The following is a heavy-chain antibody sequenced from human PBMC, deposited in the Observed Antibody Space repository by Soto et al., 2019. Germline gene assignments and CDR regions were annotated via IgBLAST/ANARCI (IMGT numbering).Heavy chain of an antibody. CDR1: GSSISSGNYY. Sequence: QVQLQESGPGLVKPSQTLSLTCIVSGSSISSGNYYWSWIRHHPGKGLDWIGYIYYSGSIYYNPSLKSRVTISVDTSKNQFSLKLSSVTAADTAVYYCARDGIDKYSRSVGMDVWGQGTTVTVSS. J-gene: IGHJ6*02. CDR3: ARDGIDKYSRSVGMDV. CDR2: IYYSGSI. D-gene: IGHD6-6*01. V-gene: IGHV4-31*03.